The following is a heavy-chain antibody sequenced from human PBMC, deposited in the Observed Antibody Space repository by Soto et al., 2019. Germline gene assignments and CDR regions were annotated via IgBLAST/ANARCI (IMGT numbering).Heavy chain of an antibody. CDR2: TWYRSNWRN. J-gene: IGHJ4*02. CDR3: ARDGEYSGYDLPFDY. V-gene: IGHV6-1*01. D-gene: IGHD5-12*01. Sequence: SPTLSLTGVSWGDRVSSNSAAWNWIRQSPSRGLEWLGRTWYRSNWRNDYALSVKSRIAITPDTSKNQFSLHLNSVTPEDTAVYYCARDGEYSGYDLPFDYWGQGTLVTVSS. CDR1: GDRVSSNSAA.